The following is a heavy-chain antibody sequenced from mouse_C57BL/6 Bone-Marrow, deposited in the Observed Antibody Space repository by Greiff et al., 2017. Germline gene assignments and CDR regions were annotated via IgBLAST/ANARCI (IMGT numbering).Heavy chain of an antibody. CDR2: IYPGSGST. D-gene: IGHD2-3*01. V-gene: IGHV1-55*01. J-gene: IGHJ4*01. CDR1: GYTFTSYW. Sequence: VQLQQPGAELVKPGASVKMSCKASGYTFTSYWITWVKQRPGQGLEWIGDIYPGSGSTNYNEKLKGKATLTVDTSSSTAYMQLSSLTSEDSAVYYCAREDDGYYLYYAMDYWGQGTSVTVSS. CDR3: AREDDGYYLYYAMDY.